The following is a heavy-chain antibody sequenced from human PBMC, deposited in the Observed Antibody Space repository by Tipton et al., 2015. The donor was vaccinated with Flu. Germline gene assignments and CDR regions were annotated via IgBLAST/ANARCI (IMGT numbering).Heavy chain of an antibody. V-gene: IGHV3-7*01. CDR3: VRAIAAADGY. CDR2: IKQDGSEK. CDR1: GFTLSTYW. Sequence: SLRLSCAASGFTLSTYWMSWARQAPGKGLEWVANIKQDGSEKYYVDSVKGRFTISRDNAKNSLYLQMNSLRVEDTAVYYCVRAIAAADGYWGQGTLVTVSS. J-gene: IGHJ4*02. D-gene: IGHD6-13*01.